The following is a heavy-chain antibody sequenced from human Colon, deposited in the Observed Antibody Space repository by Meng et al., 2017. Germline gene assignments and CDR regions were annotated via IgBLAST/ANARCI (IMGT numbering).Heavy chain of an antibody. Sequence: QVQLQQPGQGLVKPSQTLSLTCVISGDSVSSNTAAWNWIRHSPSRGLEWLGRTYYRSKWYNEYAVSVKSRMTFNADTSKNQVSLQVNSVTPEDTAVYYCARDHGYSYGLPLDYWGQGILVTVSS. CDR2: TYYRSKWYN. CDR1: GDSVSSNTAA. CDR3: ARDHGYSYGLPLDY. J-gene: IGHJ4*02. V-gene: IGHV6-1*01. D-gene: IGHD5-18*01.